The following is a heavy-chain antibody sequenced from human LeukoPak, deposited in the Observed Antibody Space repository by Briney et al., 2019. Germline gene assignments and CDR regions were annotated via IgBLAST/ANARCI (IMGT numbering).Heavy chain of an antibody. V-gene: IGHV3-30*04. J-gene: IGHJ5*02. Sequence: GGSLRLSCAASGFTFRTYALHWVRQAPSKGLEWVAVISFDGTYKFYADSVKGRFTISRDNSKDTLYLQMKSLRPDDTANYYCVRDRLSDDSTSAYFPWFDPWGQGTLVIVTS. D-gene: IGHD3-22*01. CDR2: ISFDGTYK. CDR3: VRDRLSDDSTSAYFPWFDP. CDR1: GFTFRTYA.